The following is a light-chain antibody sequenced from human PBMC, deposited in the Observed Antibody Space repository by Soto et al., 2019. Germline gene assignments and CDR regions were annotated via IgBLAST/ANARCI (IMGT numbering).Light chain of an antibody. Sequence: EIVLTQSPGTLSLSPGERATLSCRASQSVSSSYLAWYQQKPGQAPRLLIYGASSRATGIPDRFSGSGSGTDFTLNISRLEPEDFAVYYCQQYGSPPSTFGQGTKVEIK. CDR3: QQYGSPPST. V-gene: IGKV3-20*01. CDR2: GAS. J-gene: IGKJ1*01. CDR1: QSVSSSY.